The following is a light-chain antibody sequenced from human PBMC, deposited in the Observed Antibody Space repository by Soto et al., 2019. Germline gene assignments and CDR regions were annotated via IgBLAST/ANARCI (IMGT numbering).Light chain of an antibody. V-gene: IGLV3-21*04. CDR1: NIGRKS. CDR3: QVWDSGVDHII. CDR2: YDG. J-gene: IGLJ2*01. Sequence: VLTQPPSVSVAPGKTASITWEGNNIGRKSVHWYQQRPGQAPMVVIYYDGDRPSGIPERFSGSNSGTAATLTISGVEAGDEADYYCQVWDSGVDHIIFGGGTKLTVL.